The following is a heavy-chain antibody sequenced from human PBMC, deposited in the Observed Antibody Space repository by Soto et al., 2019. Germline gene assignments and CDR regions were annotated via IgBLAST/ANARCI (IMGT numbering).Heavy chain of an antibody. CDR1: GGSISSGGYY. V-gene: IGHV4-31*03. D-gene: IGHD3-16*02. CDR3: AREVVREFNDYVWGSYPLNWFDP. CDR2: IYYSGST. J-gene: IGHJ5*02. Sequence: SETLSLTCTVSGGSISSGGYYWSWLRQHPGKGLEWIGYIYYSGSTYYNPSLKSRVTISVDTSKNQFSLKLSSVTAADTAVYYCAREVVREFNDYVWGSYPLNWFDPWGQGTLVTVSS.